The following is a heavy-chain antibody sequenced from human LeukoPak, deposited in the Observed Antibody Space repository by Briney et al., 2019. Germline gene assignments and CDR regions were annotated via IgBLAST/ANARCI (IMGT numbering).Heavy chain of an antibody. CDR1: GGSFSGYY. V-gene: IGHV4-34*01. Sequence: SETLSLTCADYGGSFSGYYWSWIRQPPGKGLEWIGEINHSGSTNYNPSLKSRVTISVDTSRNQFSLKLSSVTAADTAVYYCARRLIVATILYYYYGMDVWGQGTTVTVSS. D-gene: IGHD5-12*01. CDR3: ARRLIVATILYYYYGMDV. CDR2: INHSGST. J-gene: IGHJ6*02.